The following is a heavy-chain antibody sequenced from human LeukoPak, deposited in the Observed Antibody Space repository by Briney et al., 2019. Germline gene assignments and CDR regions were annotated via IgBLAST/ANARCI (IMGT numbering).Heavy chain of an antibody. CDR3: ARESTYSSSSSFDY. CDR1: GGSISSSSYY. J-gene: IGHJ4*02. Sequence: PSETLSLTCTVSGGSISSSSYYWGWIRQPPGKGLEWIGSIYYSGSTYYNPSLKSRVTISVDTSKNQFSLKLGSVTAADTAVYYCARESTYSSSSSFDYWGQGTLVTVSS. CDR2: IYYSGST. V-gene: IGHV4-39*07. D-gene: IGHD6-6*01.